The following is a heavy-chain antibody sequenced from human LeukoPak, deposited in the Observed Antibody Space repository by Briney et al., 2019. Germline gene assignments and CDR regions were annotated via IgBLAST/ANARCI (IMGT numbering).Heavy chain of an antibody. CDR3: ARDSYDSSGYYDY. CDR2: VFAGGNT. V-gene: IGHV4-4*07. CDR1: GGSISSYY. D-gene: IGHD3-22*01. J-gene: IGHJ4*02. Sequence: PSETLSLTCTVSGGSISSYYWNWIRQPAGKGLEWIGRVFAGGNTNYNPSLNSRVTMSVDTSKNQFYLKLSSVTAADTAVYYCARDSYDSSGYYDYWGQGTLVTVSS.